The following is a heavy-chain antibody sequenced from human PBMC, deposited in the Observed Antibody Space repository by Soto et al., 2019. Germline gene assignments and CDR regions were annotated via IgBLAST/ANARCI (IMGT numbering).Heavy chain of an antibody. CDR1: GGSISSGGYY. CDR3: AREVLYYDSSGYHIFDY. V-gene: IGHV4-31*03. Sequence: SETLSLTCTVSGGSISSGGYYWSWIRQHPGKGLEWIGYIYYSGSTYYNPSLKSRVTISVDTSKNQFSLKLSSVTAADTAVYYCAREVLYYDSSGYHIFDYWGQGTLVTVSS. D-gene: IGHD3-22*01. J-gene: IGHJ4*02. CDR2: IYYSGST.